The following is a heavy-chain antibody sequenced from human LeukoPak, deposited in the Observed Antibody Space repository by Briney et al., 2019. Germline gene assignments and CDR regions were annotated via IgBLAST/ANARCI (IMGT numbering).Heavy chain of an antibody. Sequence: GGSLRLSCAASGFTFSSYGMPWGRQAPGKGLEWVAVISYDGSNKYYADSVKGRFTISRDNSKNTLYLQMNSLRAEDTAVYYCAKDYSSSYDYWGQGTLVTVSS. CDR3: AKDYSSSYDY. J-gene: IGHJ4*02. V-gene: IGHV3-30*18. CDR2: ISYDGSNK. D-gene: IGHD6-13*01. CDR1: GFTFSSYG.